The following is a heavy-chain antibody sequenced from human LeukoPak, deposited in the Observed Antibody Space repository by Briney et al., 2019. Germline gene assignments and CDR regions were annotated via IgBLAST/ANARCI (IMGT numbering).Heavy chain of an antibody. CDR1: DYSISSGNY. D-gene: IGHD3-22*01. V-gene: IGHV4-38-2*01. Sequence: SETLSLTCAVSDYSISSGNYWGWIRPPPGKGLEWIGSVYHSGSTHYSPSLKSRVTISVDTSKNQFSLRLRSVTAADTAVYYCARNDSSGYFDYWGQGTLVTVSS. CDR3: ARNDSSGYFDY. J-gene: IGHJ4*02. CDR2: VYHSGST.